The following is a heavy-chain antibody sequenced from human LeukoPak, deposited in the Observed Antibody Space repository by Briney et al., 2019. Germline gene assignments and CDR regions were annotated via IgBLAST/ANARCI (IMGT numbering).Heavy chain of an antibody. Sequence: PGGSLRLSCAASGFTFEDYAMHWVRQVPGKGLEWVSGISWNSGSIGYADSVRGRFTTSRDNAKNSLYLQMNSLRAEDTAVYYCARDQRYYYDSSGHFDYWGQGALVTVSS. CDR1: GFTFEDYA. J-gene: IGHJ4*02. CDR2: ISWNSGSI. D-gene: IGHD3-22*01. CDR3: ARDQRYYYDSSGHFDY. V-gene: IGHV3-9*01.